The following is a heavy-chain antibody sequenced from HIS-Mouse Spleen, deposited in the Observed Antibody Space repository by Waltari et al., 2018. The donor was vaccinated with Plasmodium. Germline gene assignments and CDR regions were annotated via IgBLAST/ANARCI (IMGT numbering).Heavy chain of an antibody. CDR3: ARGPAAAGNWRHYGMDV. Sequence: QVQLQESGPGLVKPSETLSLTCTVSGGPISSYSWSWLRQPAGKGLEWIGRIDTSGSTNYNPSLKSRVTMSVDTSKNQFSLKLSSVTAADTAVYYCARGPAAAGNWRHYGMDVWGQGTTVTVSS. V-gene: IGHV4-4*07. CDR1: GGPISSYS. D-gene: IGHD6-13*01. J-gene: IGHJ6*02. CDR2: IDTSGST.